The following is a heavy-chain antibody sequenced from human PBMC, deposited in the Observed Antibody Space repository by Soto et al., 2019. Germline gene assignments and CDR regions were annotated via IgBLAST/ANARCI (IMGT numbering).Heavy chain of an antibody. V-gene: IGHV1-8*01. Sequence: ASVKVSCKASGYTFTSYDINWVRQATGQGLEWMGWMNPNSGNTGYAQKFQGRVTMTRNTSISTAYMELSSLRSEDTAVYYCARGSGYYDFWSGYFNWFDTWGQGTLVTVSS. CDR3: ARGSGYYDFWSGYFNWFDT. J-gene: IGHJ5*02. CDR2: MNPNSGNT. D-gene: IGHD3-3*01. CDR1: GYTFTSYD.